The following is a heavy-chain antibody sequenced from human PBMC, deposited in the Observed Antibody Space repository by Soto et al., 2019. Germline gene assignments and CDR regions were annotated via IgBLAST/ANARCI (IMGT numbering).Heavy chain of an antibody. CDR3: ARGLLAREQWLGPYGMDV. CDR1: GFTFSSYG. D-gene: IGHD6-19*01. J-gene: IGHJ6*02. V-gene: IGHV3-33*01. CDR2: IWYDGSNK. Sequence: QVQLVESGGGVVQPGRSLRLSCAASGFTFSSYGMHWVRQAPGKGLEWVAVIWYDGSNKYYADSVKGRFTISRDNSKNTLYLQMNSLRAEDTAVYYCARGLLAREQWLGPYGMDVWGQGTTVTVSS.